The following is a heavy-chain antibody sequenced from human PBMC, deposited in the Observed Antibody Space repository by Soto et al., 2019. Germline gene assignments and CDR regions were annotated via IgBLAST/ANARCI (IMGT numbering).Heavy chain of an antibody. J-gene: IGHJ5*02. D-gene: IGHD2-15*01. CDR2: INHSGST. CDR1: GGSFSGYY. Sequence: SETLSLTCAVYGGSFSGYYWSWIRQPPGKGLEWIGEINHSGSTNYNPSLKSRATISVDTSKNQFSLKLTSVTAADTAVYYCARDLGGEAATPPNGFAPWGQGTLVTVSS. CDR3: ARDLGGEAATPPNGFAP. V-gene: IGHV4-34*01.